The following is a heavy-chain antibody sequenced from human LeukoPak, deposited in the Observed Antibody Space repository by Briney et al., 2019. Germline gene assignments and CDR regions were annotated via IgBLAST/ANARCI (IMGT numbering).Heavy chain of an antibody. CDR1: GGSLSGYY. CDR2: INHSGST. Sequence: SETLSLTCAVYGGSLSGYYWSWIRQPPGKGLEWIGEINHSGSTNYNPSLKSRVTISVDTSKNQFSLKLSSATAADTAVYYCARQGGVGELLRTPFDYWGQGTLVTVSS. V-gene: IGHV4-34*01. D-gene: IGHD1-26*01. CDR3: ARQGGVGELLRTPFDY. J-gene: IGHJ4*02.